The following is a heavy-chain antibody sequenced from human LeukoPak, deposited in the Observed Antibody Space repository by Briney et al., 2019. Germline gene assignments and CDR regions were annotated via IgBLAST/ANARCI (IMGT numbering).Heavy chain of an antibody. V-gene: IGHV3-74*01. CDR2: IDSEGSST. J-gene: IGHJ4*02. Sequence: PGGSLRLSCAASGFTFDDYAMHWVRQAPGKGLEWVSGIDSEGSSTSYADSVKGRFTISRDKAKNKLSLQMKSLRGEDTAVYYCERGRGTSSMHPRSSRLDYWGKGTMVTVSS. CDR1: GFTFDDYA. CDR3: ERGRGTSSMHPRSSRLDY. D-gene: IGHD3-16*01.